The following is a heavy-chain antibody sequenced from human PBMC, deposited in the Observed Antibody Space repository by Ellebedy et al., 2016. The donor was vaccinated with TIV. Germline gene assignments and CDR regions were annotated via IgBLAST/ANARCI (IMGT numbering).Heavy chain of an antibody. J-gene: IGHJ4*02. D-gene: IGHD2-2*01. CDR3: ARDHCSTTSCHFDN. CDR1: GYIFTSYG. Sequence: ASVKVSXXASGYIFTSYGITWVRQVPGQGLEWVGWISVYNGKTIYAQKLQGRVTMTTDTSTSTAYMDLRSLRSDDTAVYYCARDHCSTTSCHFDNWGQGTLVTVSS. CDR2: ISVYNGKT. V-gene: IGHV1-18*01.